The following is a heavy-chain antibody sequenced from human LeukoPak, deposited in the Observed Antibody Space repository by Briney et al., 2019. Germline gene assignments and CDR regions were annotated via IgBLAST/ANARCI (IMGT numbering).Heavy chain of an antibody. CDR1: GFTFSSYA. V-gene: IGHV3-48*04. CDR2: ISSSGTI. J-gene: IGHJ3*02. CDR3: ARDAGRAGGFSI. D-gene: IGHD3-16*01. Sequence: GGSLRLSCAASGFTFSSYAMSWVRQAPGKGLEWVSYISSSGTIYYADSVKGRFTISRDNAKNSLYLQMNSLRAEDTAVYYCARDAGRAGGFSIWGQGTMVTVSS.